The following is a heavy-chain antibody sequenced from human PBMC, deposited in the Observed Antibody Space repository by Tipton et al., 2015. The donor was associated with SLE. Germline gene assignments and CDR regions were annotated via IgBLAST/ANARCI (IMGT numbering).Heavy chain of an antibody. CDR2: INHSGST. CDR3: ARGKDYDFWSGYYRRDASDI. D-gene: IGHD3-3*01. Sequence: LRLSCTVSGGSISSYYWSWIRQPPGKGLEWIGEINHSGSTNYNPSLKSRVTLSIDTSKNQFSLKLSSVTAADTSVYYCARGKDYDFWSGYYRRDASDIWGQGTMVTVSS. V-gene: IGHV4-34*01. J-gene: IGHJ3*02. CDR1: GGSISSYY.